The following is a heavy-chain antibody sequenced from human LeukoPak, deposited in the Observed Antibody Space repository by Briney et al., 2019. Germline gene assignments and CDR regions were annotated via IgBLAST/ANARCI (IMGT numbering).Heavy chain of an antibody. Sequence: SETLPLTCTVSGGSVSSYYWSWLRQPPGKGVEWIGYIYYSGSTKYNPSLKSLVTISVETSKTQFSLKLSPVTAADTAVYYCARKDSRSHFDYWGQGTLVTVSS. D-gene: IGHD6-13*01. CDR1: GGSVSSYY. V-gene: IGHV4-59*02. J-gene: IGHJ4*02. CDR2: IYYSGST. CDR3: ARKDSRSHFDY.